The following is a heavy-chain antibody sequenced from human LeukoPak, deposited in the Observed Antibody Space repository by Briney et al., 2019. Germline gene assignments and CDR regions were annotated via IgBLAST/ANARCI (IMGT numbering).Heavy chain of an antibody. J-gene: IGHJ4*02. CDR1: GYSFNDYY. CDR2: INPNSGRT. CDR3: ARDSSDILTGYYHF. V-gene: IGHV1-2*02. D-gene: IGHD3-9*01. Sequence: GASVTVSCKPSGYSFNDYYLHWVRQAPGQGLEWMGWINPNSGRTHYAPKFQGRVTLTTDTSITTAYMELSSLISGDTALYYCARDSSDILTGYYHFWGQGTLVTVSS.